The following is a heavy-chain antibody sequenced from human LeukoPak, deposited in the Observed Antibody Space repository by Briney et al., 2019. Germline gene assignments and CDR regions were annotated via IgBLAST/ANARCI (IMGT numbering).Heavy chain of an antibody. Sequence: GGSLRLSCAASGFTFSSYAMSWIRQAPGKGLEWVSYISSSGSTIYYADSVKGRFTISRDNAKNSLYLQMNSLRAEDTAVYYCARDSAPPLQLERQYYYYGMDVWGQGTTVTVSS. CDR2: ISSSGSTI. CDR1: GFTFSSYA. CDR3: ARDSAPPLQLERQYYYYGMDV. V-gene: IGHV3-11*01. J-gene: IGHJ6*02. D-gene: IGHD1-1*01.